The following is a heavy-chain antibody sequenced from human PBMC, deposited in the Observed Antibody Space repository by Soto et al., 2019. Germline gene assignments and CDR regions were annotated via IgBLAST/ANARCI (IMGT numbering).Heavy chain of an antibody. J-gene: IGHJ4*02. CDR1: GYTFTSYG. CDR2: ISAHNGNT. V-gene: IGHV1-18*01. D-gene: IGHD1-1*01. CDR3: ARGRYGDY. Sequence: QVHLVQSGAEVKKPGASVKVSCKGSGYTFTSYGITWVRQAPGQGLEWMGWISAHNGNTDYAQKLQGRVTVTRDTSTSTAYMESRSLRYDDTAVYYCARGRYGDYWGQGALVTVSS.